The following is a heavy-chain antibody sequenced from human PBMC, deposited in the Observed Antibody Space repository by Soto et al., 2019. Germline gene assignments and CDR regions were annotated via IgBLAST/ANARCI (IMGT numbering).Heavy chain of an antibody. Sequence: SVKVSCTASGCTFSSYAISWVRHAPGQGLEWMGGIIPIFGTANYAQKFQGRVTITADESTSTAYMELSSLRSEDTAVYYCARGVAAAGHDYWGQGTLVTVSS. CDR2: IIPIFGTA. V-gene: IGHV1-69*13. CDR1: GCTFSSYA. J-gene: IGHJ4*02. D-gene: IGHD6-13*01. CDR3: ARGVAAAGHDY.